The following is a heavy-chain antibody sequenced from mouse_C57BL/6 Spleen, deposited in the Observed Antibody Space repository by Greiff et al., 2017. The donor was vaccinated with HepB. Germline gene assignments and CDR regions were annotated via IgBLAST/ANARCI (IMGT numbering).Heavy chain of an antibody. V-gene: IGHV6-3*01. D-gene: IGHD3-2*02. Sequence: EVQWVESGGGLVQPGGSMKLSCVASGFTFSNYWMNWVRQSPEKGLEWVAQIRLKSDNYATHYAESVKGRFTISRDDSKSSVYLQMNNLRAEDTGIYYCAGNGQLTPYYIDYWGQGTTLTVSS. CDR3: AGNGQLTPYYIDY. J-gene: IGHJ2*01. CDR1: GFTFSNYW. CDR2: IRLKSDNYAT.